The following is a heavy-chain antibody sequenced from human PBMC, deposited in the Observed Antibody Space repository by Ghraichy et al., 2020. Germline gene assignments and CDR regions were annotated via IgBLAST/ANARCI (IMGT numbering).Heavy chain of an antibody. Sequence: SETLSLTCTVSGGSISSYYWSWIRQPPGKGLEWIGYIYYSGSTNYNPSLKSRVTISVDTSKNQFSLKLSSVTAADTAVYYCARSPAGQDLYYFDYWGQGTLVTVSS. CDR3: ARSPAGQDLYYFDY. CDR1: GGSISSYY. CDR2: IYYSGST. D-gene: IGHD2-2*01. J-gene: IGHJ4*02. V-gene: IGHV4-59*01.